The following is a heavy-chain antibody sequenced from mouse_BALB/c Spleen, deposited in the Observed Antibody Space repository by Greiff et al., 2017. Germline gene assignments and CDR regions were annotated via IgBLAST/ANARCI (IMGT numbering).Heavy chain of an antibody. J-gene: IGHJ3*01. Sequence: ESGPGLVKPSQSLSLTCSVTGYSITSGYYWNWIRQFPGNKLEWMGYISYDGSNNYNPSLKNRISITRDTSKNQFFLKLNSVTTEDTATYYCASGDYDPFAYWGQGTLVTVSA. V-gene: IGHV3-6*02. CDR2: ISYDGSN. D-gene: IGHD2-4*01. CDR3: ASGDYDPFAY. CDR1: GYSITSGYY.